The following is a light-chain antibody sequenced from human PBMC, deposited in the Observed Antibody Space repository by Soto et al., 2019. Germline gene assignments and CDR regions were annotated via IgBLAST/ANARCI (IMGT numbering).Light chain of an antibody. CDR1: QSISSL. V-gene: IGKV1-5*01. CDR2: DAS. Sequence: DIQMTQSPSTLSASVGDRVTITCRASQSISSLLAWYQQKPGKAPKILIYDASSLESGVPSRFSGSGSGTECTLTISSLQPDDFATYYCQQYNSYSWTFGQGTKVDI. CDR3: QQYNSYSWT. J-gene: IGKJ1*01.